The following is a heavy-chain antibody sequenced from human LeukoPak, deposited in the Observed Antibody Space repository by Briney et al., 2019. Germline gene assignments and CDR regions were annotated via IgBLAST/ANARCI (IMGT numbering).Heavy chain of an antibody. CDR1: DGSINTISDY. J-gene: IGHJ4*02. CDR3: ATRKLGNDY. D-gene: IGHD7-27*01. V-gene: IGHV4-39*07. CDR2: VYYTGST. Sequence: SETLSLTCSVSDGSINTISDYWGWVRQPPGKGLEWIGSVYYTGSTYYNAPFKSRVTISIDTSKNQFSLSLSAVTAADTAMYYCATRKLGNDYWGQGTLVTVSS.